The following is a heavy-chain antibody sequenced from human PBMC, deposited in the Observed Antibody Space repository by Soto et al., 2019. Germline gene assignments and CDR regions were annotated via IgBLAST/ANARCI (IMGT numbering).Heavy chain of an antibody. D-gene: IGHD4-17*01. V-gene: IGHV3-33*01. CDR2: IWYDGSNK. CDR1: GFTFSSYG. Sequence: QVQLVESGGGVVQPGRSLRLSCAASGFTFSSYGMHWVRQAPGKGLEWVAVIWYDGSNKYYADSVKGRFTISRDNSKNTLYLQMNSLRAEDTAVYYCARDQGGGDYDADYWGQGTLVTVSS. CDR3: ARDQGGGDYDADY. J-gene: IGHJ4*02.